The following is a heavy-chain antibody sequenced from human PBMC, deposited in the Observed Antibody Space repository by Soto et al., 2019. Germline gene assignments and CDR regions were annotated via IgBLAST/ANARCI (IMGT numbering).Heavy chain of an antibody. CDR2: ISGYNGHT. J-gene: IGHJ6*02. V-gene: IGHV1-18*01. CDR3: AREGEMPYYYYGLDV. D-gene: IGHD3-16*01. CDR1: GYTFTTYG. Sequence: QVQLVQSGAEVRKPGASVKVSCKASGYTFTTYGISWVRQAPGQGLEWMGWISGYNGHTKYAQKFQGRVTMTTDTSTSTVYMDLRSRRSDDTAVYYCAREGEMPYYYYGLDVWGQGTTVTVSS.